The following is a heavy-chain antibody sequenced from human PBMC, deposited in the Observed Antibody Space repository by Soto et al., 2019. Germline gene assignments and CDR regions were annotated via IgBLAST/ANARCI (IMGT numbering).Heavy chain of an antibody. D-gene: IGHD3-3*01. J-gene: IGHJ6*03. Sequence: ASVKVSCKASGYTFTSYDINWVRQATGQGLEWMGWMNPNSGNTGYAQKFQGRVTMTRNTSISTAYMELSSLRSEDKAVYYCAGRPFDFWSGYYAYYYYYMDVWGKGTTVTVSS. CDR1: GYTFTSYD. CDR3: AGRPFDFWSGYYAYYYYYMDV. V-gene: IGHV1-8*01. CDR2: MNPNSGNT.